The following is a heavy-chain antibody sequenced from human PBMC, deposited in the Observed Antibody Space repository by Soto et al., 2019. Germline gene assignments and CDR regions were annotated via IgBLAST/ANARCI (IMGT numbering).Heavy chain of an antibody. Sequence: QVQLVQSGAEVKKPGSSVKVSCKASGGTFSSCAISWVRQAPGQGLEWMGGIIPIFGTANYAQKFQGRVTITADETTSTAYMELSSLRSEDTAVSYCAREHYDYVWGSYRYTEQYYFDYWGQGTLVTVSS. V-gene: IGHV1-69*01. CDR3: AREHYDYVWGSYRYTEQYYFDY. CDR1: GGTFSSCA. D-gene: IGHD3-16*02. CDR2: IIPIFGTA. J-gene: IGHJ4*02.